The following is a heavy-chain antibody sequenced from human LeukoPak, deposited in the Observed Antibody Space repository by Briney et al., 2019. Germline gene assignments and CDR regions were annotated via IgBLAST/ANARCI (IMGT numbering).Heavy chain of an antibody. Sequence: SETLSLTCTFSGGSISSYYWTWFRQPPGKGLEWIGSFYNSGSTSYNPSLGSRVTISLDTSKNLFPLKLTSVTAADSAIYYCATTQQWLASYYWGQGTLVTVSS. CDR3: ATTQQWLASYY. D-gene: IGHD6-19*01. CDR1: GGSISSYY. V-gene: IGHV4-59*08. CDR2: FYNSGST. J-gene: IGHJ4*02.